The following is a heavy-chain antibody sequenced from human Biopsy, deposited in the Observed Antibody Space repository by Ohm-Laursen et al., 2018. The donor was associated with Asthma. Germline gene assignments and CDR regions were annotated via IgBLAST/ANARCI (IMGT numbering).Heavy chain of an antibody. V-gene: IGHV1-18*01. CDR3: ARAVDYSHYYGIDV. CDR2: ISVYNGNT. D-gene: IGHD3-10*01. J-gene: IGHJ6*02. Sequence: GASVKVSCKTSGYTFNSAGITWVRQAPGQGLEWMGRISVYNGNTKVAQKLQDRVTMITDTSTSTAYMESRSLRSDDTAVYFCARAVDYSHYYGIDVWGQGTTVTVS. CDR1: GYTFNSAG.